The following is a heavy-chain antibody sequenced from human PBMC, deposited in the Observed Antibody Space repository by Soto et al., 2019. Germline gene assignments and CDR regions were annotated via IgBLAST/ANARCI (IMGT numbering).Heavy chain of an antibody. CDR3: ARVIIYGILDY. V-gene: IGHV4-34*01. J-gene: IGHJ4*02. D-gene: IGHD4-17*01. Sequence: SETLSLSCAVYGGSFSGYYWSWIRQPPGKGLEWIGEINHSGSTNCNPSLKSRVTISVDTSKNQFSLKLSSVTAADMAVYYCARVIIYGILDYWGQGTLVTVSS. CDR2: INHSGST. CDR1: GGSFSGYY.